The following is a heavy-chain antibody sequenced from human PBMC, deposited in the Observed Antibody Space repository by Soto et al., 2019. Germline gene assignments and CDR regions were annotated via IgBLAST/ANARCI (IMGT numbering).Heavy chain of an antibody. CDR1: GFTFSSYS. J-gene: IGHJ4*02. Sequence: GGSLRLSCAASGFTFSSYSMNWVRQAPGKGLEWVSYISSSSSTIYYADSVKGRFIISRDNAKNSLYLQMNSLRAEDTAVYYCARITGIAHFDYWGQGTLVTVS. V-gene: IGHV3-48*04. D-gene: IGHD1-20*01. CDR2: ISSSSSTI. CDR3: ARITGIAHFDY.